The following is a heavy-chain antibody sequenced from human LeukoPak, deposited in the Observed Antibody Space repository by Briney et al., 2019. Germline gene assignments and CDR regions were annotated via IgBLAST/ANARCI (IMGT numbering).Heavy chain of an antibody. V-gene: IGHV1-18*01. CDR2: ISAYNGNT. J-gene: IGHJ3*01. Sequence: GASVKVSCKASGYTFTSYGISWVRQAPGQGLEWMGWISAYNGNTNYAQKLQGRVTMTTDTSTSTAYMELRSLRSDDTAVYYCARDMNTRVTPISYAFDLWGQGTMVTVSP. CDR3: ARDMNTRVTPISYAFDL. D-gene: IGHD4-23*01. CDR1: GYTFTSYG.